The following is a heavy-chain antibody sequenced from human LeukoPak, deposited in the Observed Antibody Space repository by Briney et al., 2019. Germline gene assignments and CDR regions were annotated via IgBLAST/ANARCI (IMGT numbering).Heavy chain of an antibody. J-gene: IGHJ4*02. Sequence: GASVKVSCKASGYTFTSYGISWVRQAPGQGLEWMGWISAYNGNTNYAQKFQGRVTMTEDTSTDTAYMELSSLRSEDTAVYYCATAPSGYRGPVYFDYWGQGTLVTVSS. D-gene: IGHD5-12*01. V-gene: IGHV1-18*01. CDR1: GYTFTSYG. CDR2: ISAYNGNT. CDR3: ATAPSGYRGPVYFDY.